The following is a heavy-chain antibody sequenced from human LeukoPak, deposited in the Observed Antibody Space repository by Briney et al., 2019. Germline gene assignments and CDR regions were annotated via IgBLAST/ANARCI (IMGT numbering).Heavy chain of an antibody. D-gene: IGHD3-22*01. V-gene: IGHV4-59*01. CDR2: IYYSGST. J-gene: IGHJ3*02. CDR3: ARMPITMIVARAFDI. Sequence: SETLSLTCTVSGGSISSYYWSWIRQPPGKGLERIGYIYYSGSTNYNPSLKSRVTISVDTSKNQFSLKLSSVTAADTAVYYCARMPITMIVARAFDIWGQGTMVTVSS. CDR1: GGSISSYY.